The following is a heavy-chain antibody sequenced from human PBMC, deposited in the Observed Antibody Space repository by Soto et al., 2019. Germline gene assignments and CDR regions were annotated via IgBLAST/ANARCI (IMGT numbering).Heavy chain of an antibody. J-gene: IGHJ6*02. Sequence: GDSLKISCKGSGYSFTSYWISWVRQMPGKGLEWMGRIDPSDSYTNYSPSFQGHVTISADKSISTAYLQWSSLKASDTAMYYCARITKYCSGGSRHSSSAYYYYHGMDVWGHGTTDTVSS. CDR2: IDPSDSYT. D-gene: IGHD2-15*01. V-gene: IGHV5-10-1*01. CDR1: GYSFTSYW. CDR3: ARITKYCSGGSRHSSSAYYYYHGMDV.